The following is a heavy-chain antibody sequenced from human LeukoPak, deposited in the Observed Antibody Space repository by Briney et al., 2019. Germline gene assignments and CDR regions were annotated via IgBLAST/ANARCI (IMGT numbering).Heavy chain of an antibody. CDR3: ARDLPREDAFDI. CDR2: IYYSGST. V-gene: IGHV4-61*01. CDR1: GVSISSGSYY. Sequence: PSETLSLTCTVSGVSISSGSYYWSWIRQPPGKGLEWIGYIYYSGSTNYNPSLKSRVTISVDTSKNQFSLKLSSVTAADTAVYYCARDLPREDAFDIWGQGTMVTVSS. J-gene: IGHJ3*02.